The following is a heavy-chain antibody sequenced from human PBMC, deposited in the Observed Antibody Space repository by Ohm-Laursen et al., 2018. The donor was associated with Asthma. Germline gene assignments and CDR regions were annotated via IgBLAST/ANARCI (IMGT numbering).Heavy chain of an antibody. CDR3: AKDIGSGWSHYYYGMDV. V-gene: IGHV3-21*04. J-gene: IGHJ6*02. D-gene: IGHD6-19*01. CDR1: GYTFSRYS. CDR2: ISTASTFI. Sequence: SLRLSCAASGYTFSRYSIHWVRQVPGKGLKWVASISTASTFIYYADSVRGRFTISRDNAKNSLYLQMNSLRAEDTALYYCAKDIGSGWSHYYYGMDVWGQGATVTVSS.